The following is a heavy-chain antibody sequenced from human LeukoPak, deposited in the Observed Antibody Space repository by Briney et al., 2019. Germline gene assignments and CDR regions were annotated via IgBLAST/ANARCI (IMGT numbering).Heavy chain of an antibody. CDR3: ARGDADDLLFDP. Sequence: SETLSLTCAVYGGSFSGYYWTRIRQPPGKGLEWIGEINHSGSTNYNPSLKSRVTISVDTSKNQFSLKLSSVTAADTAVYYCARGDADDLLFDPWGQGTPVTVSS. V-gene: IGHV4-34*01. CDR1: GGSFSGYY. J-gene: IGHJ5*02. CDR2: INHSGST.